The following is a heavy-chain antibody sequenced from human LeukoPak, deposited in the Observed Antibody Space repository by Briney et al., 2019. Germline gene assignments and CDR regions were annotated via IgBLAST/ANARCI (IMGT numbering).Heavy chain of an antibody. J-gene: IGHJ5*01. CDR1: GFTFSSYA. Sequence: GGSLRLSCAASGFTFSSYAMTWVRQAPGKGLEWVSGVSGSGDSTYYVDSVKGRFTISRDNSKNTLFLQMNSLRAEDTAVYYCAKDAVRGSGRINWFDSWGQGTLVSVSS. CDR3: AKDAVRGSGRINWFDS. D-gene: IGHD3-10*01. CDR2: VSGSGDST. V-gene: IGHV3-23*01.